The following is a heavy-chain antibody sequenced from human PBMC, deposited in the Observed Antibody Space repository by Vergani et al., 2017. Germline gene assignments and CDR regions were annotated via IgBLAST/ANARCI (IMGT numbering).Heavy chain of an antibody. J-gene: IGHJ4*02. V-gene: IGHV3-30*18. CDR3: AKMSYYYDSSGFTEFDY. Sequence: QVQLVESGGGVVQPGRSLRLSCAASGFTFSSYGMHWVRQAPGKGLEWVAVISYDGSNKYYADSVKGRFTISRDNSTNTLYLQMNSLRAEDTAVYYCAKMSYYYDSSGFTEFDYWGQGTLVTVSS. D-gene: IGHD3-22*01. CDR2: ISYDGSNK. CDR1: GFTFSSYG.